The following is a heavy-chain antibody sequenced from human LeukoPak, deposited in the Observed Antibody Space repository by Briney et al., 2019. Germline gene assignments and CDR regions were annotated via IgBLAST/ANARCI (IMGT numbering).Heavy chain of an antibody. Sequence: ASVKVSCKASGYTFTSYDLNWVRRATGQGLEWMGWMSPASGNTGYAQEFQGRVTMTRDTSASTAYMELNSLRSEDTAVYYCAYPIYGKDYWGQGTLVTVSS. V-gene: IGHV1-8*01. J-gene: IGHJ4*02. CDR3: AYPIYGKDY. CDR1: GYTFTSYD. D-gene: IGHD4-17*01. CDR2: MSPASGNT.